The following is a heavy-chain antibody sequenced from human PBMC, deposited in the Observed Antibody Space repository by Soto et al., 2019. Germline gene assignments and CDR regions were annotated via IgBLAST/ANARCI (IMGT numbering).Heavy chain of an antibody. CDR1: GYTFSTYG. J-gene: IGHJ4*02. CDR3: ARDRQLAADGNFFDY. CDR2: ISGYNGDT. V-gene: IGHV1-18*01. Sequence: QVQLVQSGAEVRQPGASVKVSCKASGYTFSTYGISWVRQAPGQGLEWMGWISGYNGDTNYAQKDQGRLTMTTDTSTRTADMELRSLRSDDTAVYYCARDRQLAADGNFFDYWGQGTLVTVSS. D-gene: IGHD6-13*01.